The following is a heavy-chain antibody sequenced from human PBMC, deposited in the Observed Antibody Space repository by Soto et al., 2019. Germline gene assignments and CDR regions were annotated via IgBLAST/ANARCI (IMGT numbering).Heavy chain of an antibody. CDR1: GGSISSYY. CDR2: IYYSGST. Sequence: SETLSLTCTVSGGSISSYYWSWIRQPPGKGLEWIGYIYYSGSTNYNPSLKSRVTISVDTSKNQFSLRLSSVTAADTAVYYCARETQNWFDPWGQGTLVTVSS. J-gene: IGHJ5*02. V-gene: IGHV4-59*01. CDR3: ARETQNWFDP.